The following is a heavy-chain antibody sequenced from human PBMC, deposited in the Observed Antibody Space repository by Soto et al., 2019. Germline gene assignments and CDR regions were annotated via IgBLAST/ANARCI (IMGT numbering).Heavy chain of an antibody. Sequence: EVQLVESGGGLVQPGGSLRLSCAASGFTVSSNYMSWVRQAPGKGLAWVSVIYSGGSTYYAVSVKGRFTISRDNSKNALYLQMNSLRAEDTAVYYCARGLYSGWHYFDYWGQGTLVTVSS. D-gene: IGHD5-12*01. CDR2: IYSGGST. J-gene: IGHJ4*02. V-gene: IGHV3-66*01. CDR3: ARGLYSGWHYFDY. CDR1: GFTVSSNY.